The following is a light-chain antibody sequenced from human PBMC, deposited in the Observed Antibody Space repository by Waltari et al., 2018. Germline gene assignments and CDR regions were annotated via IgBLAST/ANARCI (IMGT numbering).Light chain of an antibody. Sequence: EIVMTQSPATLSVSPGETATLSCRASQSVSSNVAWYQKKPGQAPRLLIYDASTRATSIPAKFRGSGSGTEFTLTISSLQSEDFAVYYCQQYNRWPPITFGHGTRLEIE. CDR1: QSVSSN. J-gene: IGKJ5*01. V-gene: IGKV3-15*01. CDR3: QQYNRWPPIT. CDR2: DAS.